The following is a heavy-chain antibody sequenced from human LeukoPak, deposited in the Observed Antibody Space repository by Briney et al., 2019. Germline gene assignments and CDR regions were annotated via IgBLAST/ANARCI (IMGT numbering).Heavy chain of an antibody. CDR1: GFTFSSYG. V-gene: IGHV3-30*18. D-gene: IGHD4-17*01. CDR3: AKVGDYGDYALDY. CDR2: ISYDGSYK. Sequence: GRSLRLSCAASGFTFSSYGMHWIRQAPGKGLKWVAVISYDGSYKYYADSVKGRFTISRDNSKNTLYLQMNSLRAEDTAVYYCAKVGDYGDYALDYWGQGTLVTVSS. J-gene: IGHJ4*02.